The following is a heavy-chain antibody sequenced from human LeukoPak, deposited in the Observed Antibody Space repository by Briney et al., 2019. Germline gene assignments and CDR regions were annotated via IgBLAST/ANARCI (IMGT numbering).Heavy chain of an antibody. CDR2: ISSSGGTI. CDR3: ARDPLVTTVTTPGY. CDR1: GFTVSDYY. Sequence: GGSLRLSCAASGFTVSDYYMSWMRQAPGKGLEWVSYISSSGGTIYSADSVKGRFTISRDHAKNSLYAQMNSLRAEDTAVYYCARDPLVTTVTTPGYWGQGTLVTVSS. J-gene: IGHJ4*02. V-gene: IGHV3-11*01. D-gene: IGHD4-17*01.